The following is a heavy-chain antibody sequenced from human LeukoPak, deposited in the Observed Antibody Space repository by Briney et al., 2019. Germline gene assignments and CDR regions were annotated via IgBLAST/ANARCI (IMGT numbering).Heavy chain of an antibody. Sequence: GGSLRLSCAASGFAISNNYMSWVRQAPGKGLEWVAVIYDGGHTDYADSVKGRFTISRDSSKNTLYLQMNSLRPEDTAEYYCARARCDTCGYGSWGQGTLVTVSS. CDR2: IYDGGHT. CDR3: ARARCDTCGYGS. V-gene: IGHV3-66*02. J-gene: IGHJ5*02. D-gene: IGHD3-22*01. CDR1: GFAISNNY.